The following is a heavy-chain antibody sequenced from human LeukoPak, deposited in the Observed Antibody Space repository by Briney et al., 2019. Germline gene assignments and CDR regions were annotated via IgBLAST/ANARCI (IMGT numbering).Heavy chain of an antibody. D-gene: IGHD2-15*01. J-gene: IGHJ4*02. V-gene: IGHV3-53*01. Sequence: GGSLRLSCAVSGFAAGYNYMSWVRQAPGKGLEWVSVIYRGDTYYSDSVKGRFIISRDDSKNTVFLQMNSLSADDTAVYFCTSYYCSSGSCYFDTWGQGTLVAVSS. CDR2: IYRGDT. CDR1: GFAAGYNY. CDR3: TSYYCSSGSCYFDT.